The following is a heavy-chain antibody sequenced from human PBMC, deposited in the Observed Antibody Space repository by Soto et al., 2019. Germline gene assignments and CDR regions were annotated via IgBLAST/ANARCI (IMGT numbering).Heavy chain of an antibody. CDR3: ARDRYSTTSCPGY. V-gene: IGHV3-30-3*01. J-gene: IGHJ4*02. CDR2: VSYDGSNK. D-gene: IGHD2-2*01. Sequence: GGSLRLSCAAPGFSFSSYDMHWVRQPPGKGPEWVAVVSYDGSNKYCADSVKGRFTISRDNSKNTLYLQMNSLRAEDTAVYYCARDRYSTTSCPGYWGQGTLVTVSS. CDR1: GFSFSSYD.